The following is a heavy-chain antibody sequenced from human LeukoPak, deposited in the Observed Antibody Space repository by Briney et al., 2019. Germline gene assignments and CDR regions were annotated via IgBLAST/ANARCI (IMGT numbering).Heavy chain of an antibody. CDR1: GGSMSGYY. D-gene: IGHD2-21*01. CDR2: IHYSGTT. Sequence: PSETLSLTCTVSGGSMSGYYWSWIRQPPGKGLEWIGYIHYSGTTNYNPSLKSRVTISLDTSRNQFSLKLRSVTAADTAVYHCARAGGDQFDYWGQGTLVTVSS. CDR3: ARAGGDQFDY. J-gene: IGHJ4*02. V-gene: IGHV4-59*01.